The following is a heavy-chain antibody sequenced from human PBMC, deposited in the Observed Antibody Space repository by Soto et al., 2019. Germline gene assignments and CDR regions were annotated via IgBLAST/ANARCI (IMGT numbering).Heavy chain of an antibody. CDR2: ISYSGST. Sequence: SETLSLTCTVSGGSVSSAGYYWSWIRQPPGKGLEWIGHISYSGSTNYNPSLKSRITISVDTSKSQFSLKPSSVTAADTAVYYCARDRFYSGLDVWGQGTTVTVSS. J-gene: IGHJ6*02. V-gene: IGHV4-61*08. CDR3: ARDRFYSGLDV. CDR1: GGSVSSAGYY.